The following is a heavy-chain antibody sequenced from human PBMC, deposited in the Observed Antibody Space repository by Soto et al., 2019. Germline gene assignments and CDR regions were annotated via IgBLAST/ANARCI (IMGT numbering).Heavy chain of an antibody. CDR2: ISYDGSNK. CDR1: GFTFSSYG. V-gene: IGHV3-30*18. Sequence: PGGSLRLSCAASGFTFSSYGMHWVRQAPGKGLEWVAVISYDGSNKYYADSVKGRFTISRDNSKNTLYLQMNSLRAEDTAVYYCAKAGTRGYYYYGMDVWGQGTRVTVSS. D-gene: IGHD6-13*01. CDR3: AKAGTRGYYYYGMDV. J-gene: IGHJ6*02.